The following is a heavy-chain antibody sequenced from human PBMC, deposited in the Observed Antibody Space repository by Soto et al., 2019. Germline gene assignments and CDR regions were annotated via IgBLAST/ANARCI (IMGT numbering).Heavy chain of an antibody. CDR1: GGSISSYY. CDR2: IYYSGST. Sequence: QVQLQESGPGLVKPSETLSITCTVSGGSISSYYWSWIRQPQGKGLEWIGYIYYSGSTNYNPSLKSRVTISVDTSKNQFSLKLSSVTAADTAVYYCARRWGWSVDYWGQGTLVTVSS. CDR3: ARRWGWSVDY. D-gene: IGHD6-19*01. J-gene: IGHJ4*02. V-gene: IGHV4-59*08.